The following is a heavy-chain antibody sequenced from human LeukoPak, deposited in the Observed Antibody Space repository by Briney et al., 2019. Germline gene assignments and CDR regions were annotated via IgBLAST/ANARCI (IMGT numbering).Heavy chain of an antibody. D-gene: IGHD2-15*01. V-gene: IGHV4-34*01. J-gene: IGHJ4*02. CDR3: ARGEKTGYCSGGSCPYYFDY. CDR2: INHSGST. CDR1: GGYFSGYY. Sequence: SETLSLTCAVYGGYFSGYYWSWIRQPPGKRLECIGEINHSGSTNYNPSLKSRVTISVDTSKNQFSLKLSSVTAADTAVYYCARGEKTGYCSGGSCPYYFDYWGQGTLVTVSS.